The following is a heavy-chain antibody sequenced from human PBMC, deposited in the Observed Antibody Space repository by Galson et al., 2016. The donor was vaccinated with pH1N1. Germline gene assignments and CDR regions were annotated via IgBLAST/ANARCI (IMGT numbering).Heavy chain of an antibody. D-gene: IGHD6-13*01. J-gene: IGHJ4*02. CDR2: ISAYNDNT. CDR1: GYTFSNYG. V-gene: IGHV1-18*01. Sequence: SVKVSCKASGYTFSNYGISWVRQAPGQGLEGMGWISAYNDNTNYAQKLQGRVTMTTDTSTSTAYMELRSLRSDDTAVYYCARDPWGSSSWYDYWGQGTLVTVSS. CDR3: ARDPWGSSSWYDY.